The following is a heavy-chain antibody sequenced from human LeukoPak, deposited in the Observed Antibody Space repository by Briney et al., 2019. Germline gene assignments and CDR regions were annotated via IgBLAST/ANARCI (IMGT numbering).Heavy chain of an antibody. CDR2: ISSSSSYI. D-gene: IGHD6-25*01. J-gene: IGHJ4*02. Sequence: GGSLRLSCAAPGFTFSSYSMNWVRQAPGKGLEWVSSISSSSSYIYYADSVKGRFTISRDNAKNSLYLQMNSLRAEDTAVYYCASLSIAAGGYWGQGTLVTVSS. V-gene: IGHV3-21*01. CDR3: ASLSIAAGGY. CDR1: GFTFSSYS.